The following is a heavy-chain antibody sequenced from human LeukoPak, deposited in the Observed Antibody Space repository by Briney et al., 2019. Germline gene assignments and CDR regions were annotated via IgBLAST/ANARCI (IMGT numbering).Heavy chain of an antibody. CDR2: ISWNSGSI. D-gene: IGHD1-1*01. CDR1: GFTFDDYA. J-gene: IGHJ6*03. CDR3: AKGGGGTTYYYMDV. V-gene: IGHV3-9*03. Sequence: GGSLRLSCAASGFTFDDYAMHWVRQAPGKGLEWVSGISWNSGSIGYADSVKGRFTISRDNAKNSLYLQMNSLRAEDMALYYCAKGGGGTTYYYMDVWGKGTTVTVSS.